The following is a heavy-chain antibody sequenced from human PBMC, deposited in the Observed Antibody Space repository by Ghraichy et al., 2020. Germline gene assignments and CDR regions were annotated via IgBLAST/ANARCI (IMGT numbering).Heavy chain of an antibody. Sequence: GGSLRLSCVGSGFTFSSYNMNWVRQSPGKGLEWVSYITSSSRTIFYADSVKGRFTISRDNAQNSLYLQMNSLRDEDTAEYYCARGSTVVRFYYYDGMDVWGQGTTVTVSS. V-gene: IGHV3-48*02. D-gene: IGHD4-23*01. CDR2: ITSSSRTI. J-gene: IGHJ6*02. CDR1: GFTFSSYN. CDR3: ARGSTVVRFYYYDGMDV.